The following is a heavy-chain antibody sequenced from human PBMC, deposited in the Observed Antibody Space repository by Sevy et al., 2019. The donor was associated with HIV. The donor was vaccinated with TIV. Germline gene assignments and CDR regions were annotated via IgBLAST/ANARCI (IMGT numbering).Heavy chain of an antibody. V-gene: IGHV3-23*01. CDR1: GFTFTDDV. J-gene: IGHJ4*02. CDR3: ATERISDWFFDS. CDR2: IGGSGGST. Sequence: GGSLRLSCTASGFTFTDDVMNWVLQAPGRGLEWVSSIGGSGGSTHYADSVKGRFTISRDNSKNTLYLQMNSLRAEDTAVYYCATERISDWFFDSWGQGTLVTVSS. D-gene: IGHD3-9*01.